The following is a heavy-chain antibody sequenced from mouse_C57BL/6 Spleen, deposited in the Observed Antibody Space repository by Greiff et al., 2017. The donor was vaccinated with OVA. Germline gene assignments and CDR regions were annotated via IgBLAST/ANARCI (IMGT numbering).Heavy chain of an antibody. V-gene: IGHV3-6*01. CDR1: GYSITSGYY. J-gene: IGHJ1*03. CDR2: ISYDGSN. D-gene: IGHD1-1*01. CDR3: AREDTTVVAWYFDV. Sequence: EVKLEESGPGLVKPSQSLSLTCSVTGYSITSGYYWNWIRQFPGNKLEWMGYISYDGSNNYNPSLKNRISITRDTSKNQFFLTLNSVTTEDTATYYCAREDTTVVAWYFDVWGTGTTVTVSS.